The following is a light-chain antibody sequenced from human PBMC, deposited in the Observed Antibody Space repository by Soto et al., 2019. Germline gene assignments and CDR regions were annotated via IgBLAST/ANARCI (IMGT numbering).Light chain of an antibody. J-gene: IGKJ1*01. CDR3: QQYGGLPT. Sequence: ENGLTQSPGTLSLSPGERVTLSCRASQSVTSSYIAWYQQKSGQAPRLLLYGASSRATGIPDRFRGSGSGTDFTLTISRLEPEDFAVYYCQQYGGLPTFGQGTKV. CDR2: GAS. CDR1: QSVTSSY. V-gene: IGKV3-20*01.